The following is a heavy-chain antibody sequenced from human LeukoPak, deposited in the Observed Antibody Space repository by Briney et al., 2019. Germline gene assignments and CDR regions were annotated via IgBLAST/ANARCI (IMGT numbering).Heavy chain of an antibody. D-gene: IGHD5-24*01. Sequence: GGSLRLSCAASGFSFRRYAMNWVRQAPGRGLEWVAVISGPGPSTVYADSVKGRFTISRDNSKNTLFLQLDSLRVEDTAIYYCPKDEMPNAFDLWGQGTMVTVSS. J-gene: IGHJ3*01. CDR1: GFSFRRYA. V-gene: IGHV3-23*01. CDR3: PKDEMPNAFDL. CDR2: ISGPGPST.